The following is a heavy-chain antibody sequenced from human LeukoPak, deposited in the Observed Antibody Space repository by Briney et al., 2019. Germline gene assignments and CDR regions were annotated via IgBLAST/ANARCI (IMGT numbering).Heavy chain of an antibody. CDR2: ISGSGSGT. V-gene: IGHV3-23*01. J-gene: IGHJ4*02. CDR1: GFTFSSFW. Sequence: GGSLRLSCAASGFTFSSFWMHWVRQAPGKGLEWVSTISGSGSGTYYADSVKGRFTLSRDNSMNTLYLQMNSLRAEDTAVYYCAKDVESGRSADYWGQGTLVTVAS. D-gene: IGHD3-10*01. CDR3: AKDVESGRSADY.